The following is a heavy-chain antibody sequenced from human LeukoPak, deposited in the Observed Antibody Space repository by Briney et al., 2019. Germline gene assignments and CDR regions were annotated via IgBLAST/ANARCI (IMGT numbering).Heavy chain of an antibody. CDR3: ARHYGP. D-gene: IGHD3-16*01. CDR2: IYYSGST. CDR1: GGSISNYY. J-gene: IGHJ5*02. Sequence: SETLSLTRIVSGGSISNYYWGWIRQPPGKGLEWIGYIYYSGSTNYNPSLKSRVTISVDTSKSQFSLKLSSVTAADTAVYYCARHYGPWGQGTLVTVSS. V-gene: IGHV4-59*01.